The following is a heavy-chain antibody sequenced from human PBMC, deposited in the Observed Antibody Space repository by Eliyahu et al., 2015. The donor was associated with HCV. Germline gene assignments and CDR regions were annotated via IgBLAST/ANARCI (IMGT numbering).Heavy chain of an antibody. CDR3: ARDPPPTVTSRNYYYYYGMDV. D-gene: IGHD4-17*01. CDR1: GGTFSSYA. V-gene: IGHV1-69*01. J-gene: IGHJ6*02. Sequence: QVQLVQSGAEVKKPGFSVKVSCKASGGTFSSYAISWVRQAPGXGLEWMGGIIPIFGTANYAQKFQGRVTITADESTSTAYMELSSLRSEDTAVYYCARDPPPTVTSRNYYYYYGMDVWGQGTTVTVSS. CDR2: IIPIFGTA.